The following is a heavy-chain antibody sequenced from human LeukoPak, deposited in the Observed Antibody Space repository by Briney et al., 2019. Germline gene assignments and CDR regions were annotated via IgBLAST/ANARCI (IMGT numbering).Heavy chain of an antibody. CDR2: IIPIFGTA. J-gene: IGHJ4*02. V-gene: IGHV1-69*13. Sequence: SVKVSCKASGGTFSSYAISWVRQAPGQGLEWMGGIIPIFGTANYAQKFQGRVTFTADESTSTAYMELSSLRSEDTAVYYCARDYTVPAATLGYWGQGTLVTVSS. CDR1: GGTFSSYA. CDR3: ARDYTVPAATLGY. D-gene: IGHD2-2*01.